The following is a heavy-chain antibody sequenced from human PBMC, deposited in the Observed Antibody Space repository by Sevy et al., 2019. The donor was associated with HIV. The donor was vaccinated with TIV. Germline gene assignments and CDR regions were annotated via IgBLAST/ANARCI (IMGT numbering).Heavy chain of an antibody. J-gene: IGHJ4*02. V-gene: IGHV3-23*01. CDR2: ISGSGGST. Sequence: GGSLRLSCAASGFTFSSYVMSWVRQAPGKGLEWVSAISGSGGSTYYAHSVKGRFTISRDNSKNTLYLQMNSLRAEDTAVYYCAKEPRAIHYDCGLEYWGQGTLVTVSS. CDR3: AKEPRAIHYDCGLEY. CDR1: GFTFSSYV. D-gene: IGHD3-3*01.